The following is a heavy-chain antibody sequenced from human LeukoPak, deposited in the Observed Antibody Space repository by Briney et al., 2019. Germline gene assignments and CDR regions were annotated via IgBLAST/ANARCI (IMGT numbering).Heavy chain of an antibody. Sequence: ASVKVSCKASGYTFTSYGISWVGQAPGQGLEWMGWISPYNGNTNYAPKLQGRLTMTTDTSKSTAYMELRSLRSDDTAVYYCTRDRQCGYWGQGTLVTVSS. CDR3: TRDRQCGY. D-gene: IGHD2-21*01. J-gene: IGHJ4*02. CDR1: GYTFTSYG. V-gene: IGHV1-18*01. CDR2: ISPYNGNT.